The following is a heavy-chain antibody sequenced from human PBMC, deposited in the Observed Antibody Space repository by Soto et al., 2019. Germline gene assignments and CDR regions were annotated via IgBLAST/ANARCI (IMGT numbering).Heavy chain of an antibody. CDR3: AKDPIDDYGDYEGYFDY. CDR1: GFTFSSYA. CDR2: ISGSGGST. J-gene: IGHJ4*02. D-gene: IGHD4-17*01. Sequence: GGSLRLSCAASGFTFSSYAMSWVRQAQEKVLEWVSAISGSGGSTYYADSVKGRFTISRDNSKNTLYLQMNSLRAEDTAVYYCAKDPIDDYGDYEGYFDYWGQGTLVTVSS. V-gene: IGHV3-23*01.